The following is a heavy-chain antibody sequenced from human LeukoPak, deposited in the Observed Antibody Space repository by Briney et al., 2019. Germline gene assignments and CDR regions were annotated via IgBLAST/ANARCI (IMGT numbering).Heavy chain of an antibody. CDR1: GFTFSSYW. V-gene: IGHV3-74*01. D-gene: IGHD3-10*01. Sequence: GGSPRLSCAASGFTFSSYWMHWVRQAPGKGLVWVSRINSDGSSTSYADSVKGRFTISRDNAKNTLYLQMNNLRAEDTAIYYCATDSYVSGGYYRLFYWGQGTLVTVSS. J-gene: IGHJ4*02. CDR2: INSDGSST. CDR3: ATDSYVSGGYYRLFY.